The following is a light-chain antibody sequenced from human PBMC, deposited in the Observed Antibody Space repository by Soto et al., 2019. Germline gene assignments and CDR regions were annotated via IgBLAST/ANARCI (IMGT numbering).Light chain of an antibody. Sequence: EIVLTQSPGTLSLSPGERATLSCRASQSVSSSYLAWYQQKPGQAPRLLIYGASSRATGIPDRFSGSGSGTDFTRTINRLEPEDVAVYYCQQYGSSGYTFGQGTKLEIK. V-gene: IGKV3-20*01. J-gene: IGKJ2*01. CDR3: QQYGSSGYT. CDR2: GAS. CDR1: QSVSSSY.